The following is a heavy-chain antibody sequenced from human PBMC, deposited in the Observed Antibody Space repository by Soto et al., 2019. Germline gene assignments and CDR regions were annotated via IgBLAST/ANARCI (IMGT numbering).Heavy chain of an antibody. J-gene: IGHJ4*02. CDR2: IWYDGSNK. Sequence: GGSLRLSCAASGFTFSSYGMHWVRQAPGKGLEWVAVIWYDGSNKYYADSVKGRFTISRDNSKNTLYLQMNSLRAEDMAVYYCAGESEGHSAAIDYWGQGTLVTVSS. CDR1: GFTFSSYG. V-gene: IGHV3-33*01. D-gene: IGHD6-13*01. CDR3: AGESEGHSAAIDY.